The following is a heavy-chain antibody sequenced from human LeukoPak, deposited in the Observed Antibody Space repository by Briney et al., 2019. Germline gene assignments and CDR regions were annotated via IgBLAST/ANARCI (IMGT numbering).Heavy chain of an antibody. Sequence: PGGSLRLSCAASGFSFSSYAMSWVRQAPGKGLEWVSGISYSGGSTYSADSVKGRFTISRDNSKNTLYLQMNSLRAEDTAVYYCARWGDYGDYGAFDIWGQGTMVTVSS. CDR1: GFSFSSYA. V-gene: IGHV3-23*01. D-gene: IGHD4-17*01. CDR3: ARWGDYGDYGAFDI. CDR2: ISYSGGST. J-gene: IGHJ3*02.